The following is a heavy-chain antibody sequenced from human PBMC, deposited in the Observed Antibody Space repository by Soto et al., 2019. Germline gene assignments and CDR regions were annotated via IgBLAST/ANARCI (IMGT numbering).Heavy chain of an antibody. V-gene: IGHV4-31*03. CDR2: IKYSGTT. J-gene: IGHJ5*02. CDR1: GASVGSGGYY. CDR3: ARDVRDTGYSYWFDP. D-gene: IGHD3-9*01. Sequence: SETLSLTCTVSGASVGSGGYYWSWIRQVPGKGLEWIGYIKYSGTTNYSPSLKSRVNISFDKSKNQVFLNLGFVTGADTAVYFCARDVRDTGYSYWFDPWGQGILVTVSS.